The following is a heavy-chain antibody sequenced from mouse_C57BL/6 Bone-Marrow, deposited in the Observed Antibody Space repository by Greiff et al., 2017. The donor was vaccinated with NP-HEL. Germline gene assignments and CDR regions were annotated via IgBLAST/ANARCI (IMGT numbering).Heavy chain of an antibody. CDR1: GYTFTSYW. V-gene: IGHV1-7*01. Sequence: QVQLQQPGAELAKPGASVKLSCKASGYTFTSYWMHWVKQRPGQGLEWIGYINPTSGYTKYNQKFKDKATLTADKSSSTAYMQLSSLTYEDSAVDYCARNLLLRRYAMDYWGQGTSVTVSS. D-gene: IGHD1-1*01. CDR2: INPTSGYT. J-gene: IGHJ4*01. CDR3: ARNLLLRRYAMDY.